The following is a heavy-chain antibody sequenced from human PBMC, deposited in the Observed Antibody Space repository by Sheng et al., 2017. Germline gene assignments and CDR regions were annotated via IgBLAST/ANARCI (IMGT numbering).Heavy chain of an antibody. CDR3: ARDLGYGGSFDY. CDR2: IYYSGST. CDR1: GGSISSSSYY. D-gene: IGHD1-26*01. J-gene: IGHJ4*02. V-gene: IGHV4-39*07. Sequence: QLQLQESGPGLVKPSETLSLTCTVSGGSISSSSYYWGWIRQPPGKGLEWIGSIYYSGSTYYNPSLKSRVTISVDTSKNQFSLKLSSVTAADTAVYYCARDLGYGGSFDYVGPGNPGHRLL.